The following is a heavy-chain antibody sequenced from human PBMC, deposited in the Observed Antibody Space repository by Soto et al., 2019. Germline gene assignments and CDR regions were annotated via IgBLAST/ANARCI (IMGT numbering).Heavy chain of an antibody. CDR3: AAGTGYHYGMDV. J-gene: IGHJ6*02. CDR1: GGSISSGDYY. V-gene: IGHV4-30-4*01. CDR2: IYYSGST. Sequence: SETLSLTCTVSGGSISSGDYYWSWIRQPPGKGLEWIGYIYYSGSTYYNPSLKSRVTISVDTSKNQFSLKLSSVTAADTAVYYCAAGTGYHYGMDVWGQGTTVTSP. D-gene: IGHD3-9*01.